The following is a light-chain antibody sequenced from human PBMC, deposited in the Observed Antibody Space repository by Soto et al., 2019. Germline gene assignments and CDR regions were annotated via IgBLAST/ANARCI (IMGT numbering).Light chain of an antibody. CDR1: QSVSSN. CDR2: DAS. Sequence: EIVMTQSPATLSVSPGERATLSCRASQSVSSNLAWYQQKPGQAPRLLIYDASTRATGIPARFSGSGSETEFTLTISSLQSEDFAVYYCQQYNYWPTFGQGTKVEIK. CDR3: QQYNYWPT. J-gene: IGKJ1*01. V-gene: IGKV3-15*01.